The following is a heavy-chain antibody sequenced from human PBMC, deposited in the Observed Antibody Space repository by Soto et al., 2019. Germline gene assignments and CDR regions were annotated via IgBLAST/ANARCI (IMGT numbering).Heavy chain of an antibody. D-gene: IGHD1-26*01. CDR2: IIPIFGTA. J-gene: IGHJ6*02. Sequence: QVQLVQSGAEVKKPGSSVKVSCKASGGTFSSYAISWVRQSPVQGLEWMLGIIPIFGTADYAQKFQGRVTITADESTSTAYMELSSLRSEDTAVYYCASHSGSSPEGRYYYGMDVWGQGTTVTVSS. CDR3: ASHSGSSPEGRYYYGMDV. CDR1: GGTFSSYA. V-gene: IGHV1-69*12.